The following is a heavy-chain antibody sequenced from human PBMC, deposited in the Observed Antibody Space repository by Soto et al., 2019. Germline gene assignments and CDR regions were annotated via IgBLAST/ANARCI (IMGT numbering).Heavy chain of an antibody. V-gene: IGHV1-69*13. CDR3: AGPDEAYYYYGMEF. Sequence: GASVKVSCKASGGTFSSYAISWVRQAPGQGLEWMGGIIPIFGTANYAQKFQGRGTITADESTSTAYMELSSLRSEDTAVYYGAGPDEAYYYYGMEFWGQGTSVTVSS. CDR1: GGTFSSYA. J-gene: IGHJ6*02. CDR2: IIPIFGTA.